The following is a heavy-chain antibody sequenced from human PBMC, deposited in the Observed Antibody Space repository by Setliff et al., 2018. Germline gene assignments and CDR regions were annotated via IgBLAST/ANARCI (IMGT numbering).Heavy chain of an antibody. Sequence: GGSLRLSCEASGFTFRAYGMFWVRQAPGKGLEWVAVISSDGNNEYYADSVKGRFTVSRDNSKNTLYLQVNSLRPDDTAVYYCATSDWYAAFDHWGQGTLVTVSS. CDR3: ATSDWYAAFDH. CDR1: GFTFRAYG. V-gene: IGHV3-30*03. D-gene: IGHD6-19*01. CDR2: ISSDGNNE. J-gene: IGHJ4*02.